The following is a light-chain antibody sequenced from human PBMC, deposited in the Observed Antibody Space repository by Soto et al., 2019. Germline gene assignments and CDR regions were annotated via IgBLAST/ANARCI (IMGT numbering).Light chain of an antibody. Sequence: EIVLTQSPGTLSLSPGERATLSCRASQSFSTNYLGWYQQKPGQAPRLLIYGASSRAAGIPDRFVGSGSGTDFTLTIRRLEPEDFAVYYCQQYDTSPWTFGQGTKVEIK. J-gene: IGKJ1*01. CDR1: QSFSTNY. V-gene: IGKV3-20*01. CDR2: GAS. CDR3: QQYDTSPWT.